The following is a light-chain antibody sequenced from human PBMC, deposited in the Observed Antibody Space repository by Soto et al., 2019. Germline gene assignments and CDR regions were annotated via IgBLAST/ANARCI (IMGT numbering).Light chain of an antibody. Sequence: QSALTQPPSVSGSPGQSVTISCTGTSSDVGSYNRVSWYQQPPGTAPKLIIYEVSNRPSGVPDRFFGSKSGNTASLTISGLQAEDVADYYCSSFTSSNTWVFGGGTKLTVL. CDR2: EVS. CDR3: SSFTSSNTWV. CDR1: SSDVGSYNR. V-gene: IGLV2-18*02. J-gene: IGLJ3*02.